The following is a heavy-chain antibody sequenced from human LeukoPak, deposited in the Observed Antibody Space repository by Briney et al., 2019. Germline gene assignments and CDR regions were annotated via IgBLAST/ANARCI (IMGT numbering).Heavy chain of an antibody. CDR2: ISAYNDNT. V-gene: IGHV1-18*01. D-gene: IGHD1-26*01. Sequence: ASVKVSCKASGYTFTSYGITWVRQAPGQGLEWMGWISAYNDNTYYVQNLQGRVTMTTDTSTNTAYMELRSLRSDDTAVYFCARDMKRSRARWENLGFDPWGQGTLVTVSS. J-gene: IGHJ5*02. CDR1: GYTFTSYG. CDR3: ARDMKRSRARWENLGFDP.